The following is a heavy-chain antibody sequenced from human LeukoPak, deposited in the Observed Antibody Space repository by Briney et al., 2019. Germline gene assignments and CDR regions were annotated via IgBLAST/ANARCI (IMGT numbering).Heavy chain of an antibody. CDR2: ISYDGSDK. Sequence: PGGSLRLSCAASGFTFSSHGVHWVRQAPGKGLEWVAVISYDGSDKYYADSVKGRFTISRDNSKNTLYLQMNSLRAEDTAVYYCAKDHGYYYDSSGYYALGGFDYWGQGTLVTVSS. V-gene: IGHV3-30*18. CDR3: AKDHGYYYDSSGYYALGGFDY. CDR1: GFTFSSHG. J-gene: IGHJ4*02. D-gene: IGHD3-22*01.